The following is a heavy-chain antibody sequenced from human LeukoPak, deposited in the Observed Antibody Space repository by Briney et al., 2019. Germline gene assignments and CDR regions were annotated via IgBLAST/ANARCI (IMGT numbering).Heavy chain of an antibody. J-gene: IGHJ5*02. CDR3: ARELSSWFDP. V-gene: IGHV1-69*13. CDR1: GGTFSSYA. Sequence: SEKVSCKASGGTFSSYAISWVRQAPGQGLEWMGGIIPIFGTANYAQKFQGRVTITADESTSTAYMELSSLRSEDTDVYYCARELSSWFDPWGQGTLVTVSS. D-gene: IGHD2/OR15-2a*01. CDR2: IIPIFGTA.